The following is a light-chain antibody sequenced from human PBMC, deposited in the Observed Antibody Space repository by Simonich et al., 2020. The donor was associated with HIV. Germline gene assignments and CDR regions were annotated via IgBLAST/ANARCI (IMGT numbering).Light chain of an antibody. CDR2: AAS. Sequence: DIQMTQSPSSLSASVGDRVTITCRASQGISNSLAWYQQKPGKAPKLLLYAASRLESGVPSRFSGSGSGTEFTLTIGILQPEDFATYFCQQYDNLPPFTFGPGTKVDIK. CDR3: QQYDNLPPFT. J-gene: IGKJ3*01. CDR1: QGISNS. V-gene: IGKV1-NL1*01.